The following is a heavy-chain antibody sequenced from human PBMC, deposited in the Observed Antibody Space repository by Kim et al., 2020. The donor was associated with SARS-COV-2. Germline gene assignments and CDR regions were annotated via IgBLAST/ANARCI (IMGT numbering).Heavy chain of an antibody. Sequence: DGSNTDYADTVKGRFTISRENSKTMLFLKMNSLRAEDTAVYYCANFESWGQGTLVTVSS. J-gene: IGHJ4*02. V-gene: IGHV3-33*06. CDR3: ANFES. CDR2: DGSNT.